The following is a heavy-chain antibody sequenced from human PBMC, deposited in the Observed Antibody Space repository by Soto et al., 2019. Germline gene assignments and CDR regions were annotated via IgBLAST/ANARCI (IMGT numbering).Heavy chain of an antibody. CDR1: GGSISNNNYH. J-gene: IGHJ4*02. CDR2: IYYRGNT. V-gene: IGHV4-39*01. CDR3: ARLRGGCPADF. Sequence: SETLSLTCSVSGGSISNNNYHWGWIRQPPGKGLEWMGSIYYRGNTYHNPSLRSRITISVDTSRNQFSLALSSVTAADTAVYFCARLRGGCPADFWGQGTLVTAPQ. D-gene: IGHD3-16*01.